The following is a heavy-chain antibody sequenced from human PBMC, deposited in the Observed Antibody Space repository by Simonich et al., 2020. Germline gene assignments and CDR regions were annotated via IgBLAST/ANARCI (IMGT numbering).Heavy chain of an antibody. CDR2: ISAYNGNT. V-gene: IGHV1-18*01. Sequence: QVQLVQSGAEVKKPGASVKVSRKASGYTFTSSGISWVRQAQGQGLEWMGWISAYNGNTNHAQKLQGRVTMTPDNTTSPAYMGLSSLRSDDTAVYYCARTHRWYFDYWGQGTLVTVSS. J-gene: IGHJ4*02. CDR3: ARTHRWYFDY. D-gene: IGHD2-15*01. CDR1: GYTFTSSG.